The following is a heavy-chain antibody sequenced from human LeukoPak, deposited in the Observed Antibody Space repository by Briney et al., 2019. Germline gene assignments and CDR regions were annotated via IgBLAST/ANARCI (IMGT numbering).Heavy chain of an antibody. CDR1: GGSVSSYS. J-gene: IGHJ6*03. D-gene: IGHD2-21*02. Sequence: SETLSLTCTVSGGSVSSYSWSWIRQPAGKGLEWIGRIYTSGSTIYNPSLKSRVTMSVDTSKNQFSLKLSSVTAADTALYYCTRDVTVAYYYDHMDVWGKGSTVTVSS. CDR3: TRDVTVAYYYDHMDV. CDR2: IYTSGST. V-gene: IGHV4-4*07.